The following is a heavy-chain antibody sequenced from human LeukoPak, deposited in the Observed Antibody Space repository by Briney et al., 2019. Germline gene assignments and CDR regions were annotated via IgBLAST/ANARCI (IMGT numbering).Heavy chain of an antibody. CDR1: GGSISSYY. CDR3: ARGPFLSGATNFDY. J-gene: IGHJ4*02. Sequence: SETLSLTCTVSGGSISSYYWSWIRQPPGKGLEWIGHIYYSGSTNYNPSLKSRVTISVDTSKNQFSLKLSSVTAADTAVYYCARGPFLSGATNFDYWGQGTLVTVSS. V-gene: IGHV4-59*01. D-gene: IGHD1-26*01. CDR2: IYYSGST.